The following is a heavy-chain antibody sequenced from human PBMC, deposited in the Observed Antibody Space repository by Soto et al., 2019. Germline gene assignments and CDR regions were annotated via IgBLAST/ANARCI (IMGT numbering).Heavy chain of an antibody. CDR2: IYYSGST. CDR3: ASGLILTGYPPAFDI. CDR1: GGSISSYY. J-gene: IGHJ3*02. Sequence: SETLSLTCTVSGGSISSYYWSWIRQPPGKGLEWIGYIYYSGSTNYNPSLKSRVTISVDTSKNQFSLKLSSVTAADTAVYYCASGLILTGYPPAFDIWGQGTMVTLS. V-gene: IGHV4-59*01. D-gene: IGHD3-9*01.